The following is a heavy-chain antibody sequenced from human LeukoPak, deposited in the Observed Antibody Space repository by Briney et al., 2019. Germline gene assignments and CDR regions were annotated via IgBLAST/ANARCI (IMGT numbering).Heavy chain of an antibody. CDR3: ARPTPGEFSVLIDY. Sequence: GGSLRLSCAASGFTFSNYARHWVRQAPGQGLEWVAIISNDGSDERSADSVKGRFTISRDNSKNTLYLQMNSLRADDTAVYYCARPTPGEFSVLIDYWGQGTLVTVSS. CDR2: ISNDGSDE. J-gene: IGHJ4*02. D-gene: IGHD3-16*02. CDR1: GFTFSNYA. V-gene: IGHV3-30*01.